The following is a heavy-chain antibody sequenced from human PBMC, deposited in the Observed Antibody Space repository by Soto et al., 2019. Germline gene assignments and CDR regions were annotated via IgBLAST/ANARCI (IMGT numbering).Heavy chain of an antibody. CDR1: GFTFDDYS. Sequence: GGPLRLSCAASGFTFDDYSMHWVRQAPGKGLEWVSLINWDGTTTYYADSVKGRFTVSRDNRKNSLYLQMNRLRTEDTAFYYCAKEMSTIYFDYWGQGALVTVSS. J-gene: IGHJ4*02. CDR2: INWDGTTT. D-gene: IGHD1-1*01. CDR3: AKEMSTIYFDY. V-gene: IGHV3-43*01.